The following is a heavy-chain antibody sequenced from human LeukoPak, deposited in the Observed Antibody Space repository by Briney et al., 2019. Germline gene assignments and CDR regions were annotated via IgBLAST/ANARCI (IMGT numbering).Heavy chain of an antibody. CDR1: GGSISSYY. J-gene: IGHJ3*02. CDR2: IYYSGST. Sequence: PSETLSLTCTVSGGSISSYYWSWIRQPPGKGLEWIGYIYYSGSTNYNPSLKSRVTISVDTSKNQFSLKLSSVTAADTAVYYCARVRIVVVVAATPDAFDIWGQGTMVTVSS. V-gene: IGHV4-59*12. CDR3: ARVRIVVVVAATPDAFDI. D-gene: IGHD2-15*01.